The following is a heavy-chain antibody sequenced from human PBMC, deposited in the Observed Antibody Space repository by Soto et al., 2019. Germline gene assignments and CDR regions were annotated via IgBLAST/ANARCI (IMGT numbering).Heavy chain of an antibody. J-gene: IGHJ6*02. V-gene: IGHV4-34*01. CDR2: INHSGST. D-gene: IGHD3-10*01. CDR1: SGSFSGYY. Sequence: SSDTLSLTCAVYSGSFSGYYWSWIRQPPGKGLEWIGEINHSGSTNYNPSLKSRVTISVDTSKNQFSLKLSSVTAADTAVYYCARGSARGRNYYYYYGMDVWGQGTTVTVSS. CDR3: ARGSARGRNYYYYYGMDV.